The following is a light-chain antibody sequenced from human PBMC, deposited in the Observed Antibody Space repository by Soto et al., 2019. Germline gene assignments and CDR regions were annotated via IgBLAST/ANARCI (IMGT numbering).Light chain of an antibody. V-gene: IGKV3-15*01. Sequence: EIVMTQSPAPLSVSPGERVTPSCRASQSVSSRLAWYHQKPGQSPRLLIYGASTRATGIPARFSGSGSGTEFTLTISSLQSEDFGLYYCHQYNNFWTFGQGTKVDIK. CDR3: HQYNNFWT. J-gene: IGKJ1*01. CDR2: GAS. CDR1: QSVSSR.